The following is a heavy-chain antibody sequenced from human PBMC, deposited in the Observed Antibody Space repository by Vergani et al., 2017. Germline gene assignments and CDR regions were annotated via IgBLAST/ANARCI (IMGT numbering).Heavy chain of an antibody. J-gene: IGHJ6*02. CDR2: IGTAGDT. Sequence: EVQLLESGGGLVQPGGSLRLSCAASGFTFSSYDMHWVRQATGKGLEWVSAIGTAGDTYYPGSVKGRFTISRENAKNSLYLQMNSLRAGDTAVYYCARALGYVYYYGMDVWGQGTTVTVSS. CDR3: ARALGYVYYYGMDV. V-gene: IGHV3-13*01. D-gene: IGHD3-16*01. CDR1: GFTFSSYD.